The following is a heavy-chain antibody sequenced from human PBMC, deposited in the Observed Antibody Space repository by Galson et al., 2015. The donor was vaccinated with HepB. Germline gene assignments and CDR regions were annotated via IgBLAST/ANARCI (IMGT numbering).Heavy chain of an antibody. CDR2: IKRKTDGGTS. Sequence: SLRLSCAASGFTFSNYWLSWVRQAPGKGLEYVGRIKRKTDGGTSDYAAFVKGRFTISRDDSKNTLYLEMNSLQSEDTAVYYCASVGGYSPFHWGQGTLVTVSS. J-gene: IGHJ4*02. CDR1: GFTFSNYW. V-gene: IGHV3-15*01. D-gene: IGHD5-18*01. CDR3: ASVGGYSPFH.